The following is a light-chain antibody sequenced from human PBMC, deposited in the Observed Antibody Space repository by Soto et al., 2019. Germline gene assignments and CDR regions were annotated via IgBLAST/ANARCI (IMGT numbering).Light chain of an antibody. Sequence: QSVLTQPPSVSGSPGQSVTISCTGTGSDVGSYDRVSWYQHSPGTAPKVMIYEVINRPSGVPDRFSGSKSGNTASLTISGLQAEDEAYYYCSSYTTSTTVVFGGGTKVTVL. CDR3: SSYTTSTTVV. CDR1: GSDVGSYDR. V-gene: IGLV2-18*02. CDR2: EVI. J-gene: IGLJ3*02.